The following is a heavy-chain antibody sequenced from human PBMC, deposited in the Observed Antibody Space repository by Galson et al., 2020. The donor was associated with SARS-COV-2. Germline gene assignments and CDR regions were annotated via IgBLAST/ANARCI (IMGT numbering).Heavy chain of an antibody. J-gene: IGHJ4*02. CDR2: IYYSGST. CDR1: GASIRSYY. D-gene: IGHD5-12*01. CDR3: ARSRVDIVATTALLFDY. Sequence: SEPLSLTCTVPGASIRSYYWSWIRQSPGKGLEWIGYIYYSGSTNYNPSLKSRLTMSVDTSKNQFSLKVSSVTAADTAVYYCARSRVDIVATTALLFDYWGQGTLVTVSS. V-gene: IGHV4-59*01.